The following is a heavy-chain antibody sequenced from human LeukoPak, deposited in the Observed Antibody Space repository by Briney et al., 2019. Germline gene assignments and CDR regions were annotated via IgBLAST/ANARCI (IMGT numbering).Heavy chain of an antibody. CDR2: MNPNSGNT. CDR3: ARVGIVFRGFHSVVRGGYWFDP. D-gene: IGHD3-10*01. V-gene: IGHV1-8*03. Sequence: ASVKVSCKASGYTFTGYYMHWVRQATGQGLEWMGWMNPNSGNTGYAQKFQGKVTITRNTSISTAYMELSSLRSEDTAVYYCARVGIVFRGFHSVVRGGYWFDPWGQGTLVTVSS. CDR1: GYTFTGYY. J-gene: IGHJ5*02.